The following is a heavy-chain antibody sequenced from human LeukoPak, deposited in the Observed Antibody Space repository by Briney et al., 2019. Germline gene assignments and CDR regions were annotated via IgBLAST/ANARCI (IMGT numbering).Heavy chain of an antibody. CDR3: ARNANPGGYYYYYYMDV. V-gene: IGHV3-7*01. D-gene: IGHD6-25*01. CDR2: IKQDGSEK. J-gene: IGHJ6*03. Sequence: PGGSLRLSCAASGFTFSSFWVTWVRQAPGKGLEWVANIKQDGSEKYYVDSVKGRFTISRDNAKNSLYLQMNSLRAEDTAVYYCARNANPGGYYYYYYMDVWGKGTTVTVSS. CDR1: GFTFSSFW.